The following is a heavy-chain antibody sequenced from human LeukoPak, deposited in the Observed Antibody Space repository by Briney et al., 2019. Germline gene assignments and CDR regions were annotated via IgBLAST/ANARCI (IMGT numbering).Heavy chain of an antibody. CDR1: GYTFTGYY. J-gene: IGHJ4*02. CDR2: INPNSGGT. V-gene: IGHV1-2*06. D-gene: IGHD3-10*01. CDR3: ARDRSAIYGSGSYNY. Sequence: ASVKVSCKASGYTFTGYYMHWVRQAPGQGLEWMGRINPNSGGTNYAQKFQGRVTMTRDTSISTAYMELSRLRSDDTAVYYCARDRSAIYGSGSYNYWGQGTLVTVSS.